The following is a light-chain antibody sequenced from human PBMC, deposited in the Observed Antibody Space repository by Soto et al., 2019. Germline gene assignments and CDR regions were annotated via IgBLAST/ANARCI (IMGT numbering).Light chain of an antibody. CDR3: EAWDHSLKAVI. CDR2: TNN. J-gene: IGLJ2*01. Sequence: QSVLTQPPSVSGTPGQRVTISCSGSNSNIGSNSVNWYQHVPGTAPKLLIHTNNLRPSGIPDRFSGSRSGTSASLDITDLQTEDETEYYCEAWDHSLKAVIFGGGTKLTVL. V-gene: IGLV1-44*01. CDR1: NSNIGSNS.